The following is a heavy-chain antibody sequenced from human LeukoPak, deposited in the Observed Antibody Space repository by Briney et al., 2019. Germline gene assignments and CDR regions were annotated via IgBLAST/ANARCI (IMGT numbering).Heavy chain of an antibody. J-gene: IGHJ4*02. CDR2: ITSSGSGT. Sequence: GGSLRLSCAASEFSFGNYAMSWVRQAPGKGLQWVSAITSSGSGTYYADSVKGRFTISRDNSKNTLYLQMNSLRAEDTAVYYCAKKMGTGNFYFDYWGQGTLVTVPS. CDR3: AKKMGTGNFYFDY. V-gene: IGHV3-23*01. D-gene: IGHD3-10*01. CDR1: EFSFGNYA.